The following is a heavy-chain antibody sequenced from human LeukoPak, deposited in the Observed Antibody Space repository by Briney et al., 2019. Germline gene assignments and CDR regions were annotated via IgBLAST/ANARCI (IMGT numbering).Heavy chain of an antibody. J-gene: IGHJ6*02. Sequence: ASVKISCKASGYTFTSYGISWVRQAPGQGLEWMGWISAYNGNTKYAQKLQGRVTMTTDTSTSTAYMELRSLRSDDTAVYYCARDQGIAAAGTYYYYGMDVWGQGTTVTVSS. CDR1: GYTFTSYG. CDR2: ISAYNGNT. V-gene: IGHV1-18*01. CDR3: ARDQGIAAAGTYYYYGMDV. D-gene: IGHD6-13*01.